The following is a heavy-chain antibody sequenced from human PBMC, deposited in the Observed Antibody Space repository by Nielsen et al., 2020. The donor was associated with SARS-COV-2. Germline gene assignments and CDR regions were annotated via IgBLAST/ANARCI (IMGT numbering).Heavy chain of an antibody. Sequence: SETLSLTCTVSGGSISSSSYYWGWIRQPPGKGLEWIGEINHSGSTNYNPSLKSRVTISVDTSKNQFSLKLSSVTAADTAVYYCARGKWVRGVIDWGQGTLVTVSS. CDR2: INHSGST. CDR3: ARGKWVRGVID. J-gene: IGHJ4*02. V-gene: IGHV4-39*07. CDR1: GGSISSSSYY. D-gene: IGHD3-10*01.